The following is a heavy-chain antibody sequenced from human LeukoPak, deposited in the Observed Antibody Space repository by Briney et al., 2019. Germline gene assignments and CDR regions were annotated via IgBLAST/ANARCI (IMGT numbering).Heavy chain of an antibody. J-gene: IGHJ5*02. CDR1: GFTFSDYY. V-gene: IGHV3-11*06. CDR3: ARDRVRGVLNWFDP. Sequence: GGSLRLSCAASGFTFSDYYMSWIPQAPGKGLEWVIYISSSSSYTNYADSVKGRFTISRDNAKNSLYLQMNSLRAEDTAVYYCARDRVRGVLNWFDPWGQGTLVTVSS. CDR2: ISSSSSYT. D-gene: IGHD3-16*01.